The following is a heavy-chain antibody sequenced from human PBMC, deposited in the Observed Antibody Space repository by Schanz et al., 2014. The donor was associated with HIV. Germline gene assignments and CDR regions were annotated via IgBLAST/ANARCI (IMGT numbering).Heavy chain of an antibody. J-gene: IGHJ4*02. D-gene: IGHD6-19*01. Sequence: QVLLVQSGAEVEKPGSSVKVSCRTSGGALHSFAVSWVRQAPGQGLEWLGMTVPKLGAAKYAQNFQGRVTIASDESTSTSYMEMTSLRSEDTAVYFCARSDTYNSGWYVHWGQGTLVTVSS. V-gene: IGHV1-69*11. CDR2: TVPKLGAA. CDR3: ARSDTYNSGWYVH. CDR1: GGALHSFA.